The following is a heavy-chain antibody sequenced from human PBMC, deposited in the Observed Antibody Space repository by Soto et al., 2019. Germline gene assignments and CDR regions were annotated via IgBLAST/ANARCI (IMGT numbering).Heavy chain of an antibody. Sequence: EVQLVESGGGLVQPGGSLRLSCAASGITFSTYWMHWVRQAPGKGLVCVSSINSDGSDTRYVDSVKGRFTISRDNAKNTLYLQMNSLRAEDTAVYYCANFGCGVPYWGQGTVVTVSS. CDR3: ANFGCGVPY. V-gene: IGHV3-74*01. J-gene: IGHJ4*02. D-gene: IGHD2-21*01. CDR1: GITFSTYW. CDR2: INSDGSDT.